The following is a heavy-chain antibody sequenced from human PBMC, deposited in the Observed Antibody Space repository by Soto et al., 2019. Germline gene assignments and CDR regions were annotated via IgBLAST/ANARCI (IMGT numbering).Heavy chain of an antibody. V-gene: IGHV4-34*01. D-gene: IGHD1-1*01. CDR1: GQSFSGHS. CDR3: ARGSGIVALPGELEDVKYDY. Sequence: QVQLQQWGAGLVKPSETLSLSCAVYGQSFSGHSWAWIRQPPGKGLEWIGEINESGSTYYNPSLKSRVTISTDTSKNQFSLKLSSVSAAGTAAYFCARGSGIVALPGELEDVKYDYWGQGTLVNVSS. J-gene: IGHJ4*02. CDR2: INESGST.